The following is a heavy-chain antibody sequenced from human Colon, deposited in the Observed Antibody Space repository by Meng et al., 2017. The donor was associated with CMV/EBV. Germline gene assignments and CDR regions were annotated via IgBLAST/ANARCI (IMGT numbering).Heavy chain of an antibody. CDR2: IYTDGRA. V-gene: IGHV3-66*02. J-gene: IGHJ6*02. CDR1: GFTVSSWY. Sequence: GESLKISCAASGFTVSSWYMSWVRQAPGKGLEWVSVIYTDGRAYYADSVKGRFTISRDNSKNTLFLQVNSLKPEDTAVYYCARRAYHHGAAGGMDVWGQGTTVTVSS. CDR3: ARRAYHHGAAGGMDV. D-gene: IGHD5-24*01.